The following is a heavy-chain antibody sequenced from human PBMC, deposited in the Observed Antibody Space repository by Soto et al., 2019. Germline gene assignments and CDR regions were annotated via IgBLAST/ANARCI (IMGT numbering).Heavy chain of an antibody. CDR2: IVVGSGNT. V-gene: IGHV1-58*01. CDR1: GFTFTSSA. Sequence: GASVKVSCKASGFTFTSSAVQWVRQARGQRLEWIGWIVVGSGNTNYAQKFQERVTITRDMSTSTAYMELSSLRSEDTAVYYCAADGPYYYGSGSYLPSYYYYGMDVWGQGTTVTVSS. D-gene: IGHD3-10*01. J-gene: IGHJ6*02. CDR3: AADGPYYYGSGSYLPSYYYYGMDV.